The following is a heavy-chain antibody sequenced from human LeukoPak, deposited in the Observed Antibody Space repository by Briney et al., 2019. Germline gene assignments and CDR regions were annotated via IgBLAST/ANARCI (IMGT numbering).Heavy chain of an antibody. V-gene: IGHV4-59*01. D-gene: IGHD6-19*01. CDR3: ARGGWYYLVC. J-gene: IGHJ4*02. Sequence: SETLSLTCTVSGGSISSYYWSWIRQPPGKGLEWIGYIYYSGSTNYNPSLKSRVTISVDTSKNQYSLKLSSVPAAVSAVYYCARGGWYYLVCWGEGTMVAV. CDR2: IYYSGST. CDR1: GGSISSYY.